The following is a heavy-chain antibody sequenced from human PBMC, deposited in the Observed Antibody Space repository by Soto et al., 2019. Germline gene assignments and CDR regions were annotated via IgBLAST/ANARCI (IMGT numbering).Heavy chain of an antibody. J-gene: IGHJ4*02. D-gene: IGHD6-6*01. CDR3: AGVSIAARDFDY. CDR1: GGTFSSYA. CDR2: IIPSFGTA. Sequence: QVQLVQSGAEVKKPGSSVKVSCKASGGTFSSYAISWVRQAPGPGLEWMGGIIPSFGTANYAQKFQGRVTITADKSTSTGYMGLSSLRSEDTAVYYCAGVSIAARDFDYWGQGTLVTVSS. V-gene: IGHV1-69*06.